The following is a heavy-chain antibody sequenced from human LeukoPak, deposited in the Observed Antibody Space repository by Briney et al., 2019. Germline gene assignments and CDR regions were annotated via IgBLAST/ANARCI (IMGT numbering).Heavy chain of an antibody. CDR2: IYYSGST. D-gene: IGHD4-23*01. J-gene: IGHJ6*03. CDR3: ARQKREYSGNSGYYYYYMDV. CDR1: GGSISSYY. Sequence: PSETLSLTCTVSGGSISSYYWSWIRQPPGKGLEWIGYIYYSGSTNYNPSLKSRVTISADTSKNQFSLKLSSVTAADTAVYYYARQKREYSGNSGYYYYYMDVWGKGTTVTVSS. V-gene: IGHV4-59*01.